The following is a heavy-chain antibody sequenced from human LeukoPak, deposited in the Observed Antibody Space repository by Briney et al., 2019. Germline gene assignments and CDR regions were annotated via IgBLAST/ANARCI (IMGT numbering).Heavy chain of an antibody. CDR2: TYYRSKWYN. D-gene: IGHD2-2*01. CDR3: ARDISRLDYSMHL. V-gene: IGHV6-1*01. Sequence: SQTLSLTCAISGDSVSRNGAAWNWIRQSPSRGLEWLERTYYRSKWYNDYAASVKSRIIINPDTSKNQFSLQLNSVTPEDSAVYYCARDISRLDYSMHLWGQGTTVTVSS. J-gene: IGHJ6*02. CDR1: GDSVSRNGAA.